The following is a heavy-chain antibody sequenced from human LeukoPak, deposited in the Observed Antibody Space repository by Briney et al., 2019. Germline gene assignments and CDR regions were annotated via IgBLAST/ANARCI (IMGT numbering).Heavy chain of an antibody. V-gene: IGHV4-30-2*01. Sequence: PSQTLSLTCTVSGGSISSGGYYWSWIRQPPGKGLEWIGYIYHSGSTYYNPSLKSRVTISVDKSKNQFSLKLSSVTAADTAVYYCAIRSGWGYFDYWGQGTLVTLSS. J-gene: IGHJ4*02. CDR1: GGSISSGGYY. CDR2: IYHSGST. CDR3: AIRSGWGYFDY. D-gene: IGHD6-19*01.